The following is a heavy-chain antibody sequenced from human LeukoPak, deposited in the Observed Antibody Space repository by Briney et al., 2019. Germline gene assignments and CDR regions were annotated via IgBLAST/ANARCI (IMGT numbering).Heavy chain of an antibody. CDR2: IYSTGNT. CDR3: ARDSSCYYYYMDV. Sequence: GGSLRLSCAASGFTVSSNYMSWVRQAPGKGLEWVSLIYSTGNTYYADSVRGRFTISRDNSKNTLYLQMNSLRAEDTAVYYCARDSSCYYYYMDVWGKGTTVIVSS. CDR1: GFTVSSNY. V-gene: IGHV3-53*01. J-gene: IGHJ6*03.